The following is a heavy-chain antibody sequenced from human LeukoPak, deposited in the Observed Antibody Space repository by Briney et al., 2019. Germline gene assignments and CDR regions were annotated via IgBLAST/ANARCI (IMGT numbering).Heavy chain of an antibody. CDR3: ARRAHSSGWTYYFDY. D-gene: IGHD6-19*01. J-gene: IGHJ4*02. V-gene: IGHV4-39*01. Sequence: SETLSLTCAVSGGSISSGGYSWSWIRQPPGKGLEWIGSIYYSGSTYYNPSLKSRVTISVDTSKNQFSLKLSSVTAADTAVYYCARRAHSSGWTYYFDYWGQGTLVTVSS. CDR1: GGSISSGGYS. CDR2: IYYSGST.